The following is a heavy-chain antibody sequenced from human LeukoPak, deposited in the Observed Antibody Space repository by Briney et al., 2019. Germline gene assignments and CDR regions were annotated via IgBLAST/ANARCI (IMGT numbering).Heavy chain of an antibody. D-gene: IGHD3-10*01. Sequence: PSETLSLTCTVSGYSISSGYYWGWIRQPPGKGLEWTGSIDHSGSTYYNPSLKSRITISVDTSKNQFSLKLSSVTAADTAVYYCARGLYGSGSYYYYYYYMDVWGKGTTVTVSS. CDR3: ARGLYGSGSYYYYYYYMDV. CDR1: GYSISSGYY. CDR2: IDHSGST. J-gene: IGHJ6*03. V-gene: IGHV4-38-2*02.